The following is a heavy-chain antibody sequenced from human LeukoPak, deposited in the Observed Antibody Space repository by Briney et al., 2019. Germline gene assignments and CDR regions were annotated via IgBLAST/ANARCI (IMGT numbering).Heavy chain of an antibody. CDR3: AREYCSSTSCLYDY. V-gene: IGHV3-21*01. Sequence: AGGSLRLSCAASGFTFSSYSMNWVRQAPGKGLEWVSCISSSSLSIYYADSVKGRFTISRDKAKNSLYLQMNSLRAEDTAVYYCAREYCSSTSCLYDYWGQGTLVTVSS. J-gene: IGHJ4*02. CDR1: GFTFSSYS. CDR2: ISSSSLSI. D-gene: IGHD2-2*01.